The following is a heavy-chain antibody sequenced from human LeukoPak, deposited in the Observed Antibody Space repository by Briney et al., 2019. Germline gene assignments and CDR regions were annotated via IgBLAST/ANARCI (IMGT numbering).Heavy chain of an antibody. V-gene: IGHV1-18*01. CDR1: GYTFTSYG. D-gene: IGHD1-1*01. J-gene: IGHJ3*02. CDR3: ARDGPNEGAFDI. Sequence: ASVKVSCKASGYTFTSYGISWVRRAPGQGLEGRGWISAYNGNTNYAQKLQGRVTMTTDTSTSTAYMELRSLRSDDTAVYYCARDGPNEGAFDIWGQGTMVTVSS. CDR2: ISAYNGNT.